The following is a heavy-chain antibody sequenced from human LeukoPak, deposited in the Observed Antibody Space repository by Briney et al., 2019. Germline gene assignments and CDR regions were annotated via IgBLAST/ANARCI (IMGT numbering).Heavy chain of an antibody. J-gene: IGHJ4*02. CDR1: GFTFRSYW. D-gene: IGHD6-19*01. CDR3: ARVASGWSHFDY. V-gene: IGHV3-74*01. Sequence: GGSLRLSCVASGFTFRSYWMHWVRQAPGKGLVWVSRISSDGSSTSYADSVKGRFTISRDNAKNTLYMQMKSPRVEDTAVYYCARVASGWSHFDYWGQGTLVTVSS. CDR2: ISSDGSST.